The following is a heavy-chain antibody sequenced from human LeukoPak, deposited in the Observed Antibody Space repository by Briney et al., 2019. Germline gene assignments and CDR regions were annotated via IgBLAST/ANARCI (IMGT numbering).Heavy chain of an antibody. CDR2: IYHSGST. CDR1: GGSISSSNYY. Sequence: PSETLSLTCTVSGGSISSSNYYWGWIRQPPGKGLEWIGSIYHSGSTYYNPSLKSRVTISVDTSKNQFSLKLSSVTAADTAVYYCARLRRGIAVAGSRFDYWGQGTLVTVSS. CDR3: ARLRRGIAVAGSRFDY. D-gene: IGHD6-19*01. J-gene: IGHJ4*02. V-gene: IGHV4-39*07.